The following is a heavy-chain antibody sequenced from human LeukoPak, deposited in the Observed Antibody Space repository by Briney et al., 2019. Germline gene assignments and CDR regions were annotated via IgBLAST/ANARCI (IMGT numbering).Heavy chain of an antibody. J-gene: IGHJ4*02. CDR3: ARDIYPIEGGDNEDY. D-gene: IGHD2-21*02. CDR2: ISSSGSTI. Sequence: GGSLRLSCAASGFAFSDYYMSWIRQAPGKGLEWVSYISSSGSTIYYADSVKGRFTISRDNAKNSLYLQMNSLRAEDTAVYYCARDIYPIEGGDNEDYWGQGTLVTVSS. CDR1: GFAFSDYY. V-gene: IGHV3-11*01.